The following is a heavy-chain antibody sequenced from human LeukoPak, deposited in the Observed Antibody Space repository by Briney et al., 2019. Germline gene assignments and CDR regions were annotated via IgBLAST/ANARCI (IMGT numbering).Heavy chain of an antibody. D-gene: IGHD2-15*01. V-gene: IGHV6-1*01. CDR1: GDSVSSNSAA. CDR3: ARDTGVRGSFGWFDP. J-gene: IGHJ5*02. Sequence: SQTLSLTCAISGDSVSSNSAAWNWIRQSPSRGLEWLGRTYYRSKWDNDYAVSVNSRITINPDTSKNQFTLHLNSVTPEDTAVYYCARDTGVRGSFGWFDPWGQGTLVTVSS. CDR2: TYYRSKWDN.